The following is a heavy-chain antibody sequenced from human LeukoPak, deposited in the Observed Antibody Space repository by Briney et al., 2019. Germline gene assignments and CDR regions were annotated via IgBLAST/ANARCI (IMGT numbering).Heavy chain of an antibody. CDR2: INWNNGKT. CDR1: GFTFDDYG. D-gene: IGHD2-15*01. CDR3: AKKARYCSGGYCYADVDY. J-gene: IGHJ4*02. Sequence: PGGSLRLSCAASGFTFDDYGMSWVRQVPGKGLEWVAGINWNNGKTNYADSVKGRFTISRDDAKNSLYLQMNSLRTEDTAVYHCAKKARYCSGGYCYADVDYWGQGTPVTVSS. V-gene: IGHV3-20*01.